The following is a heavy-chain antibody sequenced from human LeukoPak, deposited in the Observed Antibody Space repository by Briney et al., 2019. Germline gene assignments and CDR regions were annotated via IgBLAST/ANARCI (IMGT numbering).Heavy chain of an antibody. CDR1: GGSISSSSYY. D-gene: IGHD2-15*01. Sequence: SETLSLTCTVSGGSISSSSYYWGWIRQPPGKGLEWIGSIYYSGSTYYNPSLKSRGTISVDTSKNQFSLKLSSVTAADTAVYYCARLVVVAATRNWYFDLWGRGTLVTVSS. CDR2: IYYSGST. J-gene: IGHJ2*01. V-gene: IGHV4-39*01. CDR3: ARLVVVAATRNWYFDL.